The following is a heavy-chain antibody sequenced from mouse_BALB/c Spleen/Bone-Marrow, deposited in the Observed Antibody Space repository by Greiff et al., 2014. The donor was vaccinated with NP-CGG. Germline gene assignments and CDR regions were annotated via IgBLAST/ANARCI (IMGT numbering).Heavy chain of an antibody. Sequence: VQLQQSGAELVKPGASVKLSCKASGYTFTSYYMYWVKQRPGQGLEWIGEINPSNGGTNFNEKFKSKATLTVDKSSSTAYMQLSSLTFEDSAVYYCTRSDCYFVRHWYFDVWGAGTTVTVSA. CDR1: GYTFTSYY. CDR3: TRSDCYFVRHWYFDV. J-gene: IGHJ1*01. CDR2: INPSNGGT. V-gene: IGHV1S81*02. D-gene: IGHD2-3*01.